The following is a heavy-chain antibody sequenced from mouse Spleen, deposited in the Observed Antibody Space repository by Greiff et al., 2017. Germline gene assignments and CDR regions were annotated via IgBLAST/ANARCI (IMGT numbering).Heavy chain of an antibody. CDR1: GFTFSSYA. CDR3: ARQGGNYW. CDR2: ISSGGSYT. D-gene: IGHD2-1*01. Sequence: EVKLVESGGGLVKPGGSLKLSCAASGFTFSSYAMSWVRQTPEKRLEWVATISSGGSYTYYPDSVKGRFTISRDNAKNTLYLQMSSLRSEDTAMYYCARQGGNYWWGQGTTLTVSS. J-gene: IGHJ2*01. V-gene: IGHV5-9-3*01.